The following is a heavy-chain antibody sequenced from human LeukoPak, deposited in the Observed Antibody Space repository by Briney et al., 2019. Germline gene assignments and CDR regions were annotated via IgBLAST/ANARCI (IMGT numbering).Heavy chain of an antibody. V-gene: IGHV4-59*01. CDR3: ARFGYYYYYMDV. Sequence: SETLSLTCTVSGGSISSYYWSWVRQPPGKGLEWIGYIYYSGSTNYNPSLKSRVTISVDTSKNQFSLKLSSLTAADTAVHYCARFGYYYYYMDVWGKGTTVTVSS. CDR1: GGSISSYY. CDR2: IYYSGST. J-gene: IGHJ6*03. D-gene: IGHD3-3*01.